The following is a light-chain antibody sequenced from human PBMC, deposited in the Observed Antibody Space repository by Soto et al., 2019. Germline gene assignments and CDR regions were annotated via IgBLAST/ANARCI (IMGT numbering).Light chain of an antibody. J-gene: IGKJ2*01. CDR3: QQYYSTPPYT. CDR1: QSVLYSSNNKNY. CDR2: WAS. Sequence: DIVMTQSPDSLAVSLGERATINCKSSQSVLYSSNNKNYLAWYQKKAGQPPKLRIYWASTRESGVPDRFSGSGSGSDFTLTISSLQAEDVAVYYCQQYYSTPPYTFGQGTKLEIK. V-gene: IGKV4-1*01.